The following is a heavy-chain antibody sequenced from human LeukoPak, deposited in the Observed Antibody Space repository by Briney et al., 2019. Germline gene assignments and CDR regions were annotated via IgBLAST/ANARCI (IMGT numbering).Heavy chain of an antibody. D-gene: IGHD2-2*01. J-gene: IGHJ4*02. V-gene: IGHV3-7*01. CDR3: AKAGVTAACDY. CDR1: GFTFSSYW. Sequence: GGSLRLSCAASGFTFSSYWMNWFRQAPEKGLEWVANIKQDGSEKYYADSVRGRFTISRDNAKNSLYLHMSSLRVDDTAVYYCAKAGVTAACDYWGQGTLLTVSS. CDR2: IKQDGSEK.